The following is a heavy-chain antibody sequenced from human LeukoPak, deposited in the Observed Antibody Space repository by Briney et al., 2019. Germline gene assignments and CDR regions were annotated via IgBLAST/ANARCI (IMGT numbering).Heavy chain of an antibody. CDR3: ARASYCSDGSCYSDY. Sequence: ASVKVSCKASGYTFTSYSISWVRQAPGQGLEWMGWISAYNGNTIYAQKVEGRVTMTTDTSTSTAYMELRSLKSDDTAVYYCARASYCSDGSCYSDYWSQGTLVTVSS. J-gene: IGHJ4*02. D-gene: IGHD2-15*01. V-gene: IGHV1-18*01. CDR2: ISAYNGNT. CDR1: GYTFTSYS.